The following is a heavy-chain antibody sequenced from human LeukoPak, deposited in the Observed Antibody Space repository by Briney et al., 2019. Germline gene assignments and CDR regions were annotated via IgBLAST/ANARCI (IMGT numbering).Heavy chain of an antibody. V-gene: IGHV4-34*01. J-gene: IGHJ4*02. D-gene: IGHD3-3*01. CDR1: GGSFSGYY. CDR2: INHSGST. CDR3: ARSGLEWLLPDY. Sequence: SETLSLTCAVYGGSFSGYYWSWIRQPPGKGLEWIGEINHSGSTNYNPSLKSRVTISVDTSKNQFSLKLSSVTAADTAVYYCARSGLEWLLPDYWGQGTLVTVSS.